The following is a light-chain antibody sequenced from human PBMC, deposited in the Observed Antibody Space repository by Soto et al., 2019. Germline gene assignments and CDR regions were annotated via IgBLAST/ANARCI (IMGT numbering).Light chain of an antibody. Sequence: QSVLTQPASVSGSPGQSITISCTGTSSDFSDYNYVSWYQQHPGKAPKLMIYEVTDRPSGVSNRFSGSKSGNTASLTISGLPAKDEADYYCSSYTPTTSLLFGGWTKLTVL. CDR3: SSYTPTTSLL. CDR1: SSDFSDYNY. J-gene: IGLJ2*01. V-gene: IGLV2-14*01. CDR2: EVT.